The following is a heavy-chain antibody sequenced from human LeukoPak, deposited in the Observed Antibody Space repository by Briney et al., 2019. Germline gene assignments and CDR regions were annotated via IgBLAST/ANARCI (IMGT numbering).Heavy chain of an antibody. CDR2: ISGSGGST. CDR1: GFTFSSYA. CDR3: ARDRQGGYYGSGPRDAFDI. D-gene: IGHD3-10*01. Sequence: GGSLRLSCAASGFTFSSYAMSWVRQAPGKGLEWVSAISGSGGSTYYADSVKGRFTISRDNSKNTLYLQMNSLRAEDTAVYYCARDRQGGYYGSGPRDAFDIWGQGTMVTVSS. V-gene: IGHV3-23*01. J-gene: IGHJ3*02.